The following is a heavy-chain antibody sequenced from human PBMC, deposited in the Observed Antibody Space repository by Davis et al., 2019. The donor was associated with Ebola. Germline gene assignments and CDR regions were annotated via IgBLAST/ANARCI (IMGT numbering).Heavy chain of an antibody. CDR1: GYTFTSNY. J-gene: IGHJ4*02. D-gene: IGHD1-26*01. V-gene: IGHV1-46*03. CDR2: VNAGAGSV. CDR3: ARATGGATAYFDY. Sequence: ASVNVSCKASGYTFTSNYLHWVRQAPGQGLEWMGLVNAGAGSVSYAQQFQGRVTMTRDTSTSTVYMELSSLRSDDTAVYFCARATGGATAYFDYWGQGALVTVSS.